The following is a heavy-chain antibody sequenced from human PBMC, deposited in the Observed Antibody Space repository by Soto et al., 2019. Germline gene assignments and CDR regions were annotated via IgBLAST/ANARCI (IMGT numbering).Heavy chain of an antibody. J-gene: IGHJ3*02. CDR2: ISSNGGST. V-gene: IGHV3-64D*06. CDR1: GFTFSSYA. Sequence: GGSLRLSCSASGFTFSSYAMHWVRQAPGKGLEYVSAISSNGGSTYYADSVKGRFTISRDNSKNTLYLQMSSLRAEDTAVYYCVKLVPGDAFDIWGQGTMVTVSS. D-gene: IGHD7-27*01. CDR3: VKLVPGDAFDI.